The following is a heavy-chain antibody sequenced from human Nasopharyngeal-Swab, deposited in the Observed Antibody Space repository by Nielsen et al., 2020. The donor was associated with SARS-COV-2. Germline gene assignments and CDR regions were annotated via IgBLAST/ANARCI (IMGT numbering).Heavy chain of an antibody. Sequence: ASVKVSCKASGYTFTIYGINWVRQAPGQGLEWMGWISADNGETNYGQRFQDRVSMPTDTSTTTAYLELRSLRFDDTAVYYCVRDHQTVLTTSTDDFWGQGTLVTVSS. D-gene: IGHD4/OR15-4a*01. CDR1: GYTFTIYG. CDR2: ISADNGET. CDR3: VRDHQTVLTTSTDDF. V-gene: IGHV1-18*01. J-gene: IGHJ4*02.